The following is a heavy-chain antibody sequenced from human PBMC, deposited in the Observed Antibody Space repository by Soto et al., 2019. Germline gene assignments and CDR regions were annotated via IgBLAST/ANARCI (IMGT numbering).Heavy chain of an antibody. D-gene: IGHD3-10*01. V-gene: IGHV1-2*04. Sequence: ASVKVSCKASGYTFTGYYMHWVRQAPGQGLEWMGWINPNSGGTNYAQKFQGWVTMTRDTSISTAYMELSRLRSDDTAVYYCAREVSSPPGGAFDSWGQGTMVTVSS. CDR3: AREVSSPPGGAFDS. CDR1: GYTFTGYY. J-gene: IGHJ3*02. CDR2: INPNSGGT.